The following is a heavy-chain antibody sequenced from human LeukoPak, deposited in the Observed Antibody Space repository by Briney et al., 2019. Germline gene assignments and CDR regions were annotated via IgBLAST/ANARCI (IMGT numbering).Heavy chain of an antibody. V-gene: IGHV3-9*01. D-gene: IGHD3-22*01. Sequence: SGGSLRLSCAASGFTFDDYAMHWVRQAPGKGLEWVSGISWNSGSIGYADSVKGRFTISRDNAKNCLYLQMNSLRAEDTALYYCAKGFRPNWSSGYVTYFDYWGQGTLVTVSS. CDR2: ISWNSGSI. CDR1: GFTFDDYA. CDR3: AKGFRPNWSSGYVTYFDY. J-gene: IGHJ4*02.